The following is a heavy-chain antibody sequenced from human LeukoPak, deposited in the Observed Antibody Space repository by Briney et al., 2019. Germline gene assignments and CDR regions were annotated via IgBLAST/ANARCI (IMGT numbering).Heavy chain of an antibody. CDR3: ARGGRVVVAYMDV. J-gene: IGHJ6*03. D-gene: IGHD3-3*01. CDR2: ISSSSSYI. CDR1: GFTFSSYS. Sequence: GGSLRLSCAASGFTFSSYSMNWVRQAPGKGLEWVSSISSSSSYIYYADSAKGRFTISRDNAKNSLYLQMNSLRAEDTAVYYCARGGRVVVAYMDVWGKGTTVTVSS. V-gene: IGHV3-21*01.